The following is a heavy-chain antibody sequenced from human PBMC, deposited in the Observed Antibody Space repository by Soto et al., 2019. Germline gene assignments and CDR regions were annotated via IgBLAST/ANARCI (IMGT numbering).Heavy chain of an antibody. Sequence: QVQLVQSGAEVKQPGASVKVSCKASGYTFTSYGISWVRQAPGQGLEWVGWISAYNDNTKYAQKLHGRVTMTTDTSATTAYMELRSLRSDDTAVYYCARDWYCSGGSCFDVFDIWGQGTMVTVSS. D-gene: IGHD2-15*01. CDR3: ARDWYCSGGSCFDVFDI. V-gene: IGHV1-18*01. CDR1: GYTFTSYG. J-gene: IGHJ3*02. CDR2: ISAYNDNT.